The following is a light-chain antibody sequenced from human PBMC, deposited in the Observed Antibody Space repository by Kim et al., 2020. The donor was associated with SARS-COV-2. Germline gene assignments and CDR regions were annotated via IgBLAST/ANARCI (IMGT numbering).Light chain of an antibody. J-gene: IGKJ1*01. Sequence: DIQMTQSPSTLSASVGDRVTITCRASQSISSWLAWYQQKPGKAPKLLIYKASSLESGVPSRSSGSGSGTEFTLTISSLQPDDFATYYCQQYNSYPWPFGQGTKVDIK. V-gene: IGKV1-5*03. CDR3: QQYNSYPWP. CDR1: QSISSW. CDR2: KAS.